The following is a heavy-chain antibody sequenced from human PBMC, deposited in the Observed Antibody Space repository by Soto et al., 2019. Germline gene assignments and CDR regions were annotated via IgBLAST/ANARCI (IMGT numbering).Heavy chain of an antibody. CDR3: ARGEQYSGRIFDH. V-gene: IGHV6-1*01. CDR1: VVSVSSNSAA. CDR2: TYYRSKWYN. D-gene: IGHD1-26*01. J-gene: IGHJ4*02. Sequence: SQTLSLTCGISVVSVSSNSAAWNWLRQSPSRGLEWLGRTYYRSKWYNDYAVSVESRITNNPDTSKNHFSLQLNFVTPEDTAVYFCARGEQYSGRIFDHWGPGTPVTGPS.